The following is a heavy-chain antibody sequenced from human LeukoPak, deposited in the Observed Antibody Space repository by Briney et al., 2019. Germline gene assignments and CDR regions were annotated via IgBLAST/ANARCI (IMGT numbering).Heavy chain of an antibody. V-gene: IGHV3-23*01. CDR3: AKRGGYSSNWYMFAY. J-gene: IGHJ4*02. CDR1: GFTFSSYA. CDR2: ISGSGGST. Sequence: QPGGSLRLSCAASGFTFSSYAMSWVRQAPGKGLEWVSAISGSGGSTYYADSVKGRFTISRDNSKNTLYLQMNSLRAEDTAVFYCAKRGGYSSNWYMFAYWGQGTLVTVSS. D-gene: IGHD6-13*01.